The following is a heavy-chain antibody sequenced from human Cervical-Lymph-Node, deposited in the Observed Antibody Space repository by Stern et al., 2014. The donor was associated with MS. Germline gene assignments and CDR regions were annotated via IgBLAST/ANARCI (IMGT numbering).Heavy chain of an antibody. V-gene: IGHV1-18*01. CDR1: GYTFPNYG. Sequence: QVQLGQSGAEVKKPGASVKVSCKASGYTFPNYGISWVRQAPGQGLEWMGWISTYTGDTHYAQKFQGRVTMTTDTSTTTAYMELRSLRSDDTAVYYCARDVVIVVALHNWFDPWGQGTPVTVSS. D-gene: IGHD2-15*01. J-gene: IGHJ5*02. CDR3: ARDVVIVVALHNWFDP. CDR2: ISTYTGDT.